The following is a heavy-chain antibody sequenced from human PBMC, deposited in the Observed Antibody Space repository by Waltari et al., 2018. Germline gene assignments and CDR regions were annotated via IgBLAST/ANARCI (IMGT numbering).Heavy chain of an antibody. CDR2: FYPGDSDT. Sequence: EVQLVQSGAEVKKPGESLKISCQGSGYSFTTNWIDWVRQVPGKGLEWMGIFYPGDSDTRYSPSFQGQVTISADKSISTAYLQWSSLKASDTAMYYCARHRGSPGYYYGMDVWGQGTMVTVSS. J-gene: IGHJ6*02. CDR3: ARHRGSPGYYYGMDV. CDR1: GYSFTTNW. D-gene: IGHD1-26*01. V-gene: IGHV5-51*01.